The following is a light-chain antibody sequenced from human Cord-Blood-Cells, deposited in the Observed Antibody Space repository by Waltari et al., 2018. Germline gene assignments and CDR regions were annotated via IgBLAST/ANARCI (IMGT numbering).Light chain of an antibody. J-gene: IGLJ2*01. V-gene: IGLV1-40*01. CDR1: SSNIGAGYD. Sequence: QSVLTQPPSVSGAPGQRVTISCTGSSSNIGAGYDVHWYQQLPGTAPKPLIYGNSNRPSGVPDRCSGSKSGTSASLAIAGLQAEDGADYYCQSYDSSLSGSVFGGGTKLTVL. CDR2: GNS. CDR3: QSYDSSLSGSV.